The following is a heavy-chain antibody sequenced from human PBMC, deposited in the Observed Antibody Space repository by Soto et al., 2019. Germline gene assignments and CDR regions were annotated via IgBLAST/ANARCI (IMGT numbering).Heavy chain of an antibody. D-gene: IGHD1-26*01. J-gene: IGHJ6*02. CDR3: ARDRLVGGSTTYYDGMDV. CDR1: GDSISSDY. V-gene: IGHV4-59*13. CDR2: IYYSGSI. Sequence: QVQLQESGPGLVKPSETLSLTCTVSGDSISSDYWSWIRQPPGKGLEWIGYIYYSGSINYNPSLKGRVTILVDXXRXRXXLKVSSVTAADTAVYYCARDRLVGGSTTYYDGMDVWGQGTTVTVSS.